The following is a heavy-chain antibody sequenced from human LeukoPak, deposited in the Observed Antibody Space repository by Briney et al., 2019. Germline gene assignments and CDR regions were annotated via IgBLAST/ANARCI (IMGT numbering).Heavy chain of an antibody. CDR1: GGSISSGGYY. D-gene: IGHD2-15*01. J-gene: IGHJ5*02. CDR2: SYYSGST. V-gene: IGHV4-39*01. Sequence: SQTLSLTCTVSGGSISSGGYYWTWIRQPPGKGLEWIGSSYYSGSTYYNPSLKSRVTISVDTSKNQFSLKLSSVTAADTAVYYCARQPYCSGGSCYLWFDPWGQGTLVSVSS. CDR3: ARQPYCSGGSCYLWFDP.